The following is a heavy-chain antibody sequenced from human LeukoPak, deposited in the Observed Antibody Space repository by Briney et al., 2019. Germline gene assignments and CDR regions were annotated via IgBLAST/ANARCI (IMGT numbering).Heavy chain of an antibody. CDR1: GGSISSSSYY. V-gene: IGHV4-39*01. D-gene: IGHD3-22*01. CDR2: IYYSGST. J-gene: IGHJ4*02. CDR3: ARQGWNPVLYDSSGYYFDY. Sequence: SETLSLTCTVSGGSISSSSYYWGWIRQPPGKGLEWIGSIYYSGSTYYNPSLKSRVTISVDTSKNQFSLKLSSATAADTAVYYCARQGWNPVLYDSSGYYFDYWGQGTLVTVSS.